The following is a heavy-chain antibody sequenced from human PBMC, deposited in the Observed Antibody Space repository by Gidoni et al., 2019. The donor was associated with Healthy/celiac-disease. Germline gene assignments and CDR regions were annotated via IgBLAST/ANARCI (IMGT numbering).Heavy chain of an antibody. V-gene: IGHV1-3*01. J-gene: IGHJ4*02. CDR1: GYTFTSYA. Sequence: QVQLVQSGAEVKKPGASVKVSCKASGYTFTSYAMQWVRQAPGQRLEWMGWINAGNGTTKYSQKFQGRVTITRDTSASTAYMELSSLRSEDTAVYYCARDRFWSGYKKDVDYWGQGTLVTVSS. CDR2: INAGNGTT. CDR3: ARDRFWSGYKKDVDY. D-gene: IGHD3-3*01.